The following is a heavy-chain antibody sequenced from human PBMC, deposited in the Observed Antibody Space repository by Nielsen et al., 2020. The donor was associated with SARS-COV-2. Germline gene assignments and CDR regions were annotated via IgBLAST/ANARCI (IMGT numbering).Heavy chain of an antibody. D-gene: IGHD6-6*01. J-gene: IGHJ5*02. Sequence: SVKVSCKASGDTFSSYAISWVRQAPGQGLEWLGGIIPIFGTANYAQKFQGRVTITADKSTSTAYMELSSLRSEDTAVYYCARTLYSSSSSPTNWFDPWGQGTLVTVSS. CDR1: GDTFSSYA. V-gene: IGHV1-69*06. CDR2: IIPIFGTA. CDR3: ARTLYSSSSSPTNWFDP.